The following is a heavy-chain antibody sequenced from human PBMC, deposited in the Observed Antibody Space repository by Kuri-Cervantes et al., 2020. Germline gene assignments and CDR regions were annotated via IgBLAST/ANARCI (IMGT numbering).Heavy chain of an antibody. V-gene: IGHV3-21*01. J-gene: IGHJ2*01. CDR1: RFTFTIYS. D-gene: IGHD6-19*01. Sequence: GESLKISCAASRFTFTIYSMNWVRQAPGKGLEWVSSISSSSSYIYYADSVKGRFTISRDNAKNSMSLQMDSLRVEDTAVYYCARDGWKYFDLWGRGALVTVSS. CDR3: ARDGWKYFDL. CDR2: ISSSSSYI.